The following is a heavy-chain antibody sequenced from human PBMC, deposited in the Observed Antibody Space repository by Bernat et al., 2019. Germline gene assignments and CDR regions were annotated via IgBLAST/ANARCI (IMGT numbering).Heavy chain of an antibody. CDR1: GYTFTSYA. D-gene: IGHD3-22*01. CDR3: ARGDSSGHDAFDI. Sequence: QVQLVQSGAEVKKPGASVKVSCKASGYTFTSYAMHWVRQAPGQRLEWMGWINAGNGNTKYSQKFQGRVTITRDTCASTAYMELSSLRSEDTAVYYCARGDSSGHDAFDIWGQGTMVTVSS. J-gene: IGHJ3*02. CDR2: INAGNGNT. V-gene: IGHV1-3*01.